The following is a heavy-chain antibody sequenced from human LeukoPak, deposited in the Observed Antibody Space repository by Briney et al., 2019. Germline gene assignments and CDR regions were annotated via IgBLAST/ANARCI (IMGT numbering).Heavy chain of an antibody. D-gene: IGHD3-10*01. CDR1: GYSSTSYW. CDR2: IDPSDSYT. Sequence: GGSLRISCKGSGYSSTSYWISWVRQMAGKGLEWMGRIDPSDSYTNYSPSFQGHVTISADKSISTAYLQWSSLKASDTAMYYCARMTMVRGVTYYYGMDVWGKGTTVTVSS. CDR3: ARMTMVRGVTYYYGMDV. J-gene: IGHJ6*04. V-gene: IGHV5-10-1*01.